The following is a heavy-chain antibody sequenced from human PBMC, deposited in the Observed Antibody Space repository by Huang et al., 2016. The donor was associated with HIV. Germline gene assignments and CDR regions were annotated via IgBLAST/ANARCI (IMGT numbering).Heavy chain of an antibody. D-gene: IGHD3-10*01. J-gene: IGHJ4*02. CDR1: GGSISSSSYY. V-gene: IGHV4-39*01. CDR3: ARHERWAMVRGVPQWGFDY. Sequence: QLQLQESGPGLVKPSETLSLTCTVSGGSISSSSYYWGWIRQPPGKGLEWIVTIYYSGGTYYNPSLKCRVTISVDTSKNQFSLKLSSVTAADTAVYYCARHERWAMVRGVPQWGFDYWGQGTLVTVSS. CDR2: IYYSGGT.